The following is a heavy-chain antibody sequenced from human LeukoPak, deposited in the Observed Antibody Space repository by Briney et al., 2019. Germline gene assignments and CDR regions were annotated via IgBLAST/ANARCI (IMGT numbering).Heavy chain of an antibody. CDR3: ARIGLTTSNFDH. CDR2: TSANGGNT. D-gene: IGHD4-11*01. Sequence: PGGSLRLSCAASGYTFSSNAMGWLRQAPGLGLEWVSATSANGGNTFYSDSVKGRFTMSRDNSKSTLYLQMSYLRAEDTAVYFCARIGLTTSNFDHWGPGTLVTVSS. J-gene: IGHJ4*02. V-gene: IGHV3-23*01. CDR1: GYTFSSNA.